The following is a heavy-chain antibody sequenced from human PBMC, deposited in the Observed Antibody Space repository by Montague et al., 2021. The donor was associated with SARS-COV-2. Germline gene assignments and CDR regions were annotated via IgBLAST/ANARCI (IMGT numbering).Heavy chain of an antibody. CDR3: ARRSITMRVVAPFDY. J-gene: IGHJ4*02. D-gene: IGHD3-22*01. CDR1: GGSFSGHY. V-gene: IGHV4-34*01. Sequence: SETLSLTCAVYGGSFSGHYWNWIRQPPGKGLEWIGEINHSGSTNYNPSLKSRVTMSVDTSKNQFSLNLSSVTAADTAVYYCARRSITMRVVAPFDYWGQGALVTVSS. CDR2: INHSGST.